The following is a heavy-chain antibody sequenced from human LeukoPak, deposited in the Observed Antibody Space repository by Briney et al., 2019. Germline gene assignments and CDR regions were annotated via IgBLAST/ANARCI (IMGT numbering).Heavy chain of an antibody. Sequence: PSETLSLTYTDSGGSISSYYWSWIRQPAGKGLEWIGRIYTSGSTNYNPSLKSRVTISVDTSKNQFSLKLSSVTAADTAVYYCAVDSVRGVLGFDPWGQGTLVTVSS. V-gene: IGHV4-4*07. D-gene: IGHD3-10*01. CDR2: IYTSGST. J-gene: IGHJ5*02. CDR3: AVDSVRGVLGFDP. CDR1: GGSISSYY.